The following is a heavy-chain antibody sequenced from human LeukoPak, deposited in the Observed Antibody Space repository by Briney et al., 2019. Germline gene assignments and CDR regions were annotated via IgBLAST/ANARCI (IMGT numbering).Heavy chain of an antibody. CDR3: ARYSGSYEVNYYYYYGMDV. CDR2: IKQDGSEK. D-gene: IGHD1-26*01. CDR1: GFTFSNYW. V-gene: IGHV3-7*03. Sequence: GGSLRLSCAASGFTFSNYWMSWVRQAPGKGLEWVANIKQDGSEKYYMDSVKGRFTISRDNAKNSLYLQMNSLRAEDTAVYYCARYSGSYEVNYYYYYGMDVWGQGTTVTVYS. J-gene: IGHJ6*02.